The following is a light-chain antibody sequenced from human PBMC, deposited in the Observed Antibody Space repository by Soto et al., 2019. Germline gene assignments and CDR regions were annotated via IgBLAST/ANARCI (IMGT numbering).Light chain of an antibody. CDR2: SNN. Sequence: QAVLTQPPSASGTPGQRVTISCSGSSSNIGSNYVYWYQQPPGTAPKLLIYSNNQRPSGVPDRFSGSKSGTSASLAISGLRSEDEADYYCAAWDDSRSGFVVFGGGTKLTVL. J-gene: IGLJ2*01. V-gene: IGLV1-47*02. CDR1: SSNIGSNY. CDR3: AAWDDSRSGFVV.